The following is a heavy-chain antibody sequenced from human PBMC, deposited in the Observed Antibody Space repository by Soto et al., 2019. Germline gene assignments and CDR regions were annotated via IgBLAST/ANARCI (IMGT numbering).Heavy chain of an antibody. V-gene: IGHV4-59*08. CDR2: IYYSGST. CDR3: ARLGYCSSTSCYFDRLYNWFDP. CDR1: GGSISSYY. Sequence: SETLSLTCTVSGGSISSYYWSWIRQPPGKGLEWIGYIYYSGSTNYNPSLKSRVTISVDTSKNQFSLKLSSVTAADTAVYYCARLGYCSSTSCYFDRLYNWFDPWGQGTLVTVSS. D-gene: IGHD2-2*01. J-gene: IGHJ5*02.